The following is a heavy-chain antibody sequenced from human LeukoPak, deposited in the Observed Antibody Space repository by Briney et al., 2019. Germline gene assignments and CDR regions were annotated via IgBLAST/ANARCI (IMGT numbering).Heavy chain of an antibody. D-gene: IGHD3-16*02. CDR2: IYHSGST. V-gene: IGHV4-39*07. CDR3: ARSSSRPYYVWGSYPPTDYYYGMDV. CDR1: GGSFSSSTYY. J-gene: IGHJ6*02. Sequence: SETLSLTCTVSGGSFSSSTYYWGWIRQPPGKGLEWIGYIYHSGSTYYNPSLKSRVTISVDRSKNQFSLKLSSVTAADTAVYYCARSSSRPYYVWGSYPPTDYYYGMDVWGQGTTVTVSS.